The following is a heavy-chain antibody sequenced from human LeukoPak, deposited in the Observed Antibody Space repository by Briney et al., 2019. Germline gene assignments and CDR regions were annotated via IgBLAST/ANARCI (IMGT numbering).Heavy chain of an antibody. J-gene: IGHJ4*02. Sequence: GGSLRLSCAASRFPFSSYALSWVRQAPGKGLEWVSAISGSGGSTYYADSVKGRVTISRDNSKNTLYLQMNSLRAEDTAVYYCAKLSFLAAAGTNFDYWGQGTLVTVSS. D-gene: IGHD6-13*01. CDR2: ISGSGGST. CDR3: AKLSFLAAAGTNFDY. CDR1: RFPFSSYA. V-gene: IGHV3-23*01.